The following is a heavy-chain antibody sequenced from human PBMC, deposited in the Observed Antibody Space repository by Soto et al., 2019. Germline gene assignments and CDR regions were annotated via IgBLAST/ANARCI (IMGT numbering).Heavy chain of an antibody. J-gene: IGHJ6*02. V-gene: IGHV1-69*01. Sequence: QVHLLLQSGAEVKKPGSSVKVSCKASGGTPSNSAISWVRQAPGQGLEWMGGIIPVFGLVKYAQNFQGRVSITADESTHTAYMELSSLRPEDTAVYYCAGGRIVVVGSSAYYGMDVWGQGTTVTVSS. CDR3: AGGRIVVVGSSAYYGMDV. CDR2: IIPVFGLV. D-gene: IGHD3-22*01. CDR1: GGTPSNSA.